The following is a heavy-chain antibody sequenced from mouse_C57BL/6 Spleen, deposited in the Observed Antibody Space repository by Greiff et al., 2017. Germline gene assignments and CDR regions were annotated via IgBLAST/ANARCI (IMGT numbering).Heavy chain of an antibody. V-gene: IGHV5-9-1*02. Sequence: EVQRVESGEGLVKPGGSLKLSCAASGFTFSSYAMSWVRQTPEKRLEWVAYISSGGDYIYYADTVKGRFTISRDNARNTLYLQMSRLKSEDTAMYYCTREDLHYAMDYWGQGTSVTVSS. CDR3: TREDLHYAMDY. J-gene: IGHJ4*01. CDR1: GFTFSSYA. CDR2: ISSGGDYI.